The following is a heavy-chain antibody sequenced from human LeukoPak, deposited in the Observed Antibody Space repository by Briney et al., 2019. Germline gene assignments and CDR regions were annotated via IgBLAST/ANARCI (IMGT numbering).Heavy chain of an antibody. CDR3: AKDVAATISSGGYYFDL. CDR2: ISGSGGSA. D-gene: IGHD3-22*01. Sequence: GGSRRLSCAASGFTLSSYAMSWVRQAPGKGLEWVSAISGSGGSAYYADSVKGRVTISRDSSNTRLYLQMYSLRADDTAIYHCAKDVAATISSGGYYFDLWGQGTLVTVSS. CDR1: GFTLSSYA. J-gene: IGHJ4*02. V-gene: IGHV3-23*01.